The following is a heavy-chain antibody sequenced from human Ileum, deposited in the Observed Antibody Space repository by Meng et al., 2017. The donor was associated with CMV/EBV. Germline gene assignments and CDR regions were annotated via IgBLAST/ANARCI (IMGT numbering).Heavy chain of an antibody. CDR2: ISAYNGNT. J-gene: IGHJ6*02. D-gene: IGHD3-3*01. CDR1: GYTFTSYG. V-gene: IGHV1-18*01. CDR3: ARPLGFWSGYSDYYYYGMDV. Sequence: ASVKVSCKASGYTFTSYGISWVRQAPGQGLEWMGWISAYNGNTNYAQKLQGRVTMTTDTSTSTAYMELRSLRSDDTAVYYCARPLGFWSGYSDYYYYGMDVWGQGTTVTVSS.